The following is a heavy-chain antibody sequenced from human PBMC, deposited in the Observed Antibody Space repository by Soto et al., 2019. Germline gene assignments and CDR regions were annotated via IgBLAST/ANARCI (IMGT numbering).Heavy chain of an antibody. CDR2: INRGASGT. J-gene: IGHJ4*02. Sequence: GGSLRLSCAGSGFIFSAYCMSWVRHAPGKGLEWVAMINRGASGTHYVDSVKGRFTISRDNAKNSLYLQMNSLRVEDTAVYYWLTLPPPHFDYWGQGTLVTVSS. V-gene: IGHV3-7*01. CDR1: GFIFSAYC. CDR3: LTLPPPHFDY.